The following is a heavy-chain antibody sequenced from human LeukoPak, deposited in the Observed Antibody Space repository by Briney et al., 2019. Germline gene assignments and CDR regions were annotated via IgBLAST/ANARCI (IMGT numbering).Heavy chain of an antibody. V-gene: IGHV4-59*08. Sequence: SKTLSLTCAVSSGSISSYYWSWIRQPPGRGLEWIGSIHYSGSTSYNSSLKSRVTISVDTSKNQFSLKLSSVTAADTAVYYCARTSSGIAAAGNDYWGQGTLVTVSS. CDR1: SGSISSYY. CDR3: ARTSSGIAAAGNDY. CDR2: IHYSGST. D-gene: IGHD6-13*01. J-gene: IGHJ4*02.